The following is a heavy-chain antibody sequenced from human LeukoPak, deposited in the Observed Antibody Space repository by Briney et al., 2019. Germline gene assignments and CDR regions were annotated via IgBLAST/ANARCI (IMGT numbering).Heavy chain of an antibody. D-gene: IGHD6-13*01. CDR3: AKAVAAAGIPAFGY. CDR2: ISYDGSNK. J-gene: IGHJ4*02. V-gene: IGHV3-30*18. Sequence: QPGGPLRLSCAASGFTFSSYGMHWVRQAPGKGLEWVAVISYDGSNKYYADSVKGRFTISRDNSKNTLYLQMNSLRAEDTAVYYCAKAVAAAGIPAFGYWGQGTLVTVSS. CDR1: GFTFSSYG.